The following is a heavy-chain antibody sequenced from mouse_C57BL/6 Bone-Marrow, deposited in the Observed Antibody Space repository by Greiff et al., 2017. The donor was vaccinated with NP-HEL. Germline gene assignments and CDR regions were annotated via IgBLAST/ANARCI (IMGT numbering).Heavy chain of an antibody. Sequence: QVQLQQPGAELVMPGASVKLSCKASGYTFTSYWMHWVKQRPGQGLEWIGEIDPSDSYTNYNQKFKGKSTLTVDKSSSTAYMQLSSLTSEDSAVYYCARGELGLWFAYWGQGTLVTVSA. CDR3: ARGELGLWFAY. D-gene: IGHD4-1*01. CDR2: IDPSDSYT. V-gene: IGHV1-69*01. CDR1: GYTFTSYW. J-gene: IGHJ3*01.